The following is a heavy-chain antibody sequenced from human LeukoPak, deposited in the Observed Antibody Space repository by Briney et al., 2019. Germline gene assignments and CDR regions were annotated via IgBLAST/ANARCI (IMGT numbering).Heavy chain of an antibody. CDR2: IYYSGST. V-gene: IGHV4-59*08. CDR3: ASLWGAVAGTVDY. D-gene: IGHD6-19*01. Sequence: SETLSLTCTVSGGSISSYYWSWIRQPPGKGLEWIGYIYYSGSTNYNPSLKSRVTISVDTSKNQFSLKLSSVTAADTAVYYCASLWGAVAGTVDYWGQGTLVTVSS. CDR1: GGSISSYY. J-gene: IGHJ4*02.